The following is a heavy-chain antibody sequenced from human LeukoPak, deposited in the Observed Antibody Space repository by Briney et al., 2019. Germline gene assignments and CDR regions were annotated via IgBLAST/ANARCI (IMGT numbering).Heavy chain of an antibody. CDR1: GGTFSSYA. V-gene: IGHV1-69*05. CDR2: IIPIFGTA. J-gene: IGHJ4*02. CDR3: ASTGYSSGWYPFDY. Sequence: SVKVSCKASGGTFSSYAISWVRQAPGQGLEWMGRIIPIFGTANYAQKFQGRVTITTDESTSTAYMELSSLRSEDTALYYCASTGYSSGWYPFDYWDQGTLVTVSS. D-gene: IGHD6-19*01.